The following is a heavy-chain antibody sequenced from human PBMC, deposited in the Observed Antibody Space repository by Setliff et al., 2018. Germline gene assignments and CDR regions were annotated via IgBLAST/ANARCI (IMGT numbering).Heavy chain of an antibody. D-gene: IGHD3-3*01. V-gene: IGHV4-59*01. Sequence: WETLSLTCTVSGGSIRNYYWSWIRQPPGKGLEWIGYIYYSGNTNYNPSLKSRVTISVDTSKNQFSLKLSSVTAADTAVYFCARGYYNFLSGYYTPYYFDYWGQGTLVTVSS. CDR1: GGSIRNYY. CDR2: IYYSGNT. J-gene: IGHJ4*02. CDR3: ARGYYNFLSGYYTPYYFDY.